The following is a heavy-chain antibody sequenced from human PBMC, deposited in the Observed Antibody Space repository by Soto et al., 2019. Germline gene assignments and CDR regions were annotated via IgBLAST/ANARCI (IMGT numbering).Heavy chain of an antibody. CDR2: IYHSGST. CDR1: GGSISSSNW. V-gene: IGHV4-4*02. D-gene: IGHD3-22*01. J-gene: IGHJ4*02. Sequence: SETLSLTCAVSGGSISSSNWWGWVRQPPGKGLEWIGEIYHSGSTNYNPSLKSRVTISVDKSKNQFSLKLSSVTAADTAVYYCARYYDSSGYLSKFDYWGQGTLVTVSS. CDR3: ARYYDSSGYLSKFDY.